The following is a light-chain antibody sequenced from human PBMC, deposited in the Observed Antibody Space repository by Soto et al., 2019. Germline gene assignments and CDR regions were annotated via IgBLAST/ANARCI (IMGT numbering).Light chain of an antibody. V-gene: IGKV3-15*01. CDR2: GAS. CDR1: QSVNSN. CDR3: QQYNNWPPLFT. J-gene: IGKJ3*01. Sequence: ETVMTQSPATLSVSPGERATLSCRASQSVNSNLTWYQQKPGQAPRLLIYGASTRATGIPARFSGSGSGTEFTLTISSLQSEDFAVYYCQQYNNWPPLFTFGPGTKVDIK.